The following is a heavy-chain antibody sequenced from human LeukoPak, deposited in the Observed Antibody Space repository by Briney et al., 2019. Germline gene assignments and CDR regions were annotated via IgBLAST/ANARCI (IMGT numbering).Heavy chain of an antibody. Sequence: SGTLSLTCAVYGGSFSGYYWGWIRQPPGKGLEWIGEINHSGSTNYNPSLKSRVTISVDTSKNQFSLKLSSVTAADTAVYYCAREAWRYYYGSGSYYGAPHFDYWGQGTLVTVSS. CDR1: GGSFSGYY. V-gene: IGHV4-34*01. D-gene: IGHD3-10*01. J-gene: IGHJ4*02. CDR2: INHSGST. CDR3: AREAWRYYYGSGSYYGAPHFDY.